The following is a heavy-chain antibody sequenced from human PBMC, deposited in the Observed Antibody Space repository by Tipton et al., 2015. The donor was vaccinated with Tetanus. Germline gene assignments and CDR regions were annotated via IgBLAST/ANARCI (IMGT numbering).Heavy chain of an antibody. CDR2: IYHTGNT. J-gene: IGHJ4*01. CDR1: GDSISSSDYY. Sequence: TLSLTCTVSGDSISSSDYYWGWIRQPPGKGLEWIGSIYHTGNTYYNPSLKSRATVSVDTAKNQYSLMLSSVTSRDTAVYYCATVPTIAVTGTALGGYWGXGTLVXXXS. D-gene: IGHD6-19*01. CDR3: ATVPTIAVTGTALGGY. V-gene: IGHV4-39*01.